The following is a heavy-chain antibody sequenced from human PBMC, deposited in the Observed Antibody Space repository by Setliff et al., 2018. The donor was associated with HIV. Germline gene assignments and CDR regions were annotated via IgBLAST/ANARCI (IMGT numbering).Heavy chain of an antibody. V-gene: IGHV4-59*01. CDR3: AGEGGVDLPTMDV. CDR1: GGSISSYY. Sequence: SETLSLTCTVSGGSISSYYWSWIRQPPGKGLEWIGYIYYSGSTSYNPSLKSRVTISVDTSKKQFSLKLRSVTAADTAVYYCAGEGGVDLPTMDVWGKGTTVTVSS. J-gene: IGHJ6*03. CDR2: IYYSGST. D-gene: IGHD2-15*01.